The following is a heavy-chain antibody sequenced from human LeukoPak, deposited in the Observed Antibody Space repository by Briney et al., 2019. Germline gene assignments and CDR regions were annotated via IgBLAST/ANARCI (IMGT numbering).Heavy chain of an antibody. CDR1: GFTFSDAW. Sequence: GGSLRLSCEASGFTFSDAWMSWVRQATGKGLEWVGRIKSITDGGTADYAAPVKGRFTISRGDSKNTLYLEMNSLKTEDTAFYYCTTDPMTAVTNLGYWGQGTLVTVSS. D-gene: IGHD4-17*01. CDR3: TTDPMTAVTNLGY. J-gene: IGHJ4*02. V-gene: IGHV3-15*05. CDR2: IKSITDGGTA.